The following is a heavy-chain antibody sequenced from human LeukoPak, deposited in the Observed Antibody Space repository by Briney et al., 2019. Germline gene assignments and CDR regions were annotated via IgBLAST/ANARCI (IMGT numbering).Heavy chain of an antibody. J-gene: IGHJ4*02. CDR3: AKEGSGSYYPSYYFDY. CDR1: GFTFSSYA. D-gene: IGHD1-26*01. Sequence: GGSPRLSCAASGFTFSSYAMSWVRQAPGKGLEWVSAISGSGGSTYYADSVKGRFTISRDNSKNTLYLQMNSLRAEDTAVYYCAKEGSGSYYPSYYFDYWGQGTLVTVSS. CDR2: ISGSGGST. V-gene: IGHV3-23*01.